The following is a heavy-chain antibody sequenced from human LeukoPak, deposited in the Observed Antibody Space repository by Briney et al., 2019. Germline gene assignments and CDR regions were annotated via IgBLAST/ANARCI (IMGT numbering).Heavy chain of an antibody. CDR2: ISYRGST. J-gene: IGHJ3*02. D-gene: IGHD4-17*01. CDR1: GDSFSSHY. CDR3: ARDLVTVTKGFDI. V-gene: IGHV4-59*11. Sequence: SETLSLTCTVSGDSFSSHYWTWIRQPPGKGLEWIGYISYRGSTNYNPSLKSRITISIDTSKNQFSLRLSSVTAADTAVYYCARDLVTVTKGFDIWGQGTMVSVSS.